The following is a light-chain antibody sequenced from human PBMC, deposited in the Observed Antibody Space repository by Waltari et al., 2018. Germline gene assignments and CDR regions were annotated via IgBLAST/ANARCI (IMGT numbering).Light chain of an antibody. CDR3: HQYGESPRA. J-gene: IGKJ1*01. Sequence: EYVLTQSPATLSLSPGERATLSCRVSQSVSSSYLAWYQQNPGQPPRLLIYGGSIRATGIPDRFSGSGSGTDFTLTISRLEPEDVAVYYCHQYGESPRAFGPGTKVEVK. V-gene: IGKV3-20*01. CDR2: GGS. CDR1: QSVSSSY.